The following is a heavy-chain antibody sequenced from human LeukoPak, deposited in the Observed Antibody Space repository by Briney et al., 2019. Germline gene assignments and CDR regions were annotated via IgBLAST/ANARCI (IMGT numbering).Heavy chain of an antibody. V-gene: IGHV3-30*18. D-gene: IGHD3-22*01. CDR1: GLTFSSYG. CDR2: ISYDGSNK. Sequence: GGSLRLSCAAPGLTFSSYGMHWVRQAPGKGLEWVAVISYDGSNKYYADSVKGRFTISRDNSKNTLYLQMNSLRAEDTAVYYCAKGGSVRYDSSGYSPYYYYYGMDVWGQGTTVTVSS. CDR3: AKGGSVRYDSSGYSPYYYYYGMDV. J-gene: IGHJ6*02.